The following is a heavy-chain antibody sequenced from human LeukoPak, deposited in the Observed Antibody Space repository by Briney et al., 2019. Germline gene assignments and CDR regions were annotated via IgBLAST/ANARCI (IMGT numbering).Heavy chain of an antibody. CDR2: ISGSGGST. CDR3: ARMGDSSGYYFSVDYFDY. Sequence: GGSLRLSCAASGFTFSSYAMSWVRQAPGKGLEWVSAISGSGGSTYYADSVKGRFTISRDNSKNSLYLQMNSLRAEDTAVYYCARMGDSSGYYFSVDYFDYWGQGTLVTVSS. V-gene: IGHV3-23*01. J-gene: IGHJ4*02. D-gene: IGHD3-22*01. CDR1: GFTFSSYA.